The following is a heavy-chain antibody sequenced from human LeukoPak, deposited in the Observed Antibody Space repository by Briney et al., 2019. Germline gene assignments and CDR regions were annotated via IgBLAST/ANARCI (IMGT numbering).Heavy chain of an antibody. J-gene: IGHJ3*01. CDR3: ASKGAGHCYDASCMGSFDL. D-gene: IGHD2-15*01. CDR2: INPNTGDT. CDR1: GYPFIDYY. Sequence: ASVKVSCKASGYPFIDYYLHWVRQAPGQGLEWMGCINPNTGDTNSAQNFQGRVIMTRDTSITTAYMELSRLKSDDTALYYCASKGAGHCYDASCMGSFDLWGQGATVAVSS. V-gene: IGHV1-2*02.